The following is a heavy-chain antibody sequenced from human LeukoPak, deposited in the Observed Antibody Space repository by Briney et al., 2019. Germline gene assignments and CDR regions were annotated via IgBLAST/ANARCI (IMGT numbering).Heavy chain of an antibody. J-gene: IGHJ6*03. V-gene: IGHV1-8*01. CDR2: LNPNSGNT. Sequence: ASVKISCKTSGYTFTSYDINWVRQATGQGLEWMGWLNPNSGNTGYAQKFQGRVTMTRNTSISTAYMELSILNSEDTAMYYCAKVGHCTGGVCAHSTGITHLYYYMDVWGKGTTVTVS. CDR1: GYTFTSYD. CDR3: AKVGHCTGGVCAHSTGITHLYYYMDV. D-gene: IGHD2-8*02.